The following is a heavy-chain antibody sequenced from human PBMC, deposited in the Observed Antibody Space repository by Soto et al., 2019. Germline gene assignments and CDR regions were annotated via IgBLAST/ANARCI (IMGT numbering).Heavy chain of an antibody. CDR2: ISSSGSTI. J-gene: IGHJ4*02. Sequence: EVQLVESGGGLVQPGGSLRLSCAASGFSFSIYEMNWVRQVPGKGLEWVSYISSSGSTIYYADSVKGRFTISRDNAKNSLYLQMNSLGAEDTAVYYCARRGEWLPTFDYWGQGTLVTVSS. CDR1: GFSFSIYE. CDR3: ARRGEWLPTFDY. V-gene: IGHV3-48*03. D-gene: IGHD3-3*01.